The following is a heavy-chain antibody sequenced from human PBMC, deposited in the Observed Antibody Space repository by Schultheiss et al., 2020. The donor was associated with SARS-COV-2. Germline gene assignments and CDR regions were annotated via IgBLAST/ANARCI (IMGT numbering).Heavy chain of an antibody. D-gene: IGHD2-2*01. CDR2: ISYDGSNK. J-gene: IGHJ6*03. Sequence: GGSLRLSCAASGFTFSSYAMSWVRQAPGKGLEWVEVISYDGSNKYYADSVKGRFTISRDNSKYMLYLQMNSLRAEDTAVYYCARGGRLRYCSSTSCYGYYMDVWGKGTTVSVSS. CDR3: ARGGRLRYCSSTSCYGYYMDV. V-gene: IGHV3-30*03. CDR1: GFTFSSYA.